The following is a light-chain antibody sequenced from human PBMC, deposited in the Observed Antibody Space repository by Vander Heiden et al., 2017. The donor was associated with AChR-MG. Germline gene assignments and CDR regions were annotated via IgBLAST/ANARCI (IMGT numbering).Light chain of an antibody. CDR2: DAS. V-gene: IGKV3-11*01. J-gene: IGKJ1*01. CDR3: QQRSNWPPT. CDR1: QSVSSY. Sequence: EIVLTQSPAPLSLSPGERATLSCRASQSVSSYLAWYQQKPGQAPRLLIYDASNRATGIPAGFSGSGSGTDFTLTISSREPEDFAVYYCQQRSNWPPTFGQGTKVEIK.